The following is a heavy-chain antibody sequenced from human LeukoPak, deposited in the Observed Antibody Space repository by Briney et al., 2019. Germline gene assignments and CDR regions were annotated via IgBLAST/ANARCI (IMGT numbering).Heavy chain of an antibody. V-gene: IGHV4-34*01. Sequence: SETLSLTCAVYGGTFSGYYWSRIRQPPGKGLEWIGEINHSGTTNYNPSLKSRVTISIDTSKNQFSLKLSSVTAADTGVYYCASSRGYSSSLWYYYMDVWGKGTTVTVSS. CDR3: ASSRGYSSSLWYYYMDV. CDR1: GGTFSGYY. J-gene: IGHJ6*03. D-gene: IGHD6-13*01. CDR2: INHSGTT.